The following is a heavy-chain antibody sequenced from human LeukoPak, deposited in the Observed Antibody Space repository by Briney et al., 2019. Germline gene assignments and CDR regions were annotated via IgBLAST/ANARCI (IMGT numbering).Heavy chain of an antibody. Sequence: GGSLRLSCAASGFTFSSYGMHWVRQAPGKGLEWVAFIRYDGSNKYYADSVKGRFTISRDNSKNTLYLQMNSLRAEDTAVYYCAKDRSSRAVAGKETLYFQHWGQGTLVTVSS. D-gene: IGHD6-19*01. CDR2: IRYDGSNK. CDR3: AKDRSSRAVAGKETLYFQH. J-gene: IGHJ1*01. CDR1: GFTFSSYG. V-gene: IGHV3-30*02.